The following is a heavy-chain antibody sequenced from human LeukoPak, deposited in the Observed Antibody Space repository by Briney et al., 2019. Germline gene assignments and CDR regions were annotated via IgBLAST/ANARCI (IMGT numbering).Heavy chain of an antibody. Sequence: SETLSLTCTVSGGSISSYYWSWIRQPPGKGLEWIGYIYYSGSTNYKPSLKSRVTISVDKSKNQFSLKLSSVTAADTAVYYCAQGRDYVDYWGQGTLVTVSS. J-gene: IGHJ4*02. CDR3: AQGRDYVDY. D-gene: IGHD1-26*01. CDR2: IYYSGST. V-gene: IGHV4-59*12. CDR1: GGSISSYY.